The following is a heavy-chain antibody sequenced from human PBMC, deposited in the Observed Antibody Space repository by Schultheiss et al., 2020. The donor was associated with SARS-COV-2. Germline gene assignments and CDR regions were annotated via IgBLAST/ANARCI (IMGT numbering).Heavy chain of an antibody. CDR3: FHGVDL. Sequence: ETLSLTCAVYGGSFSGYYWSWIRQPPGKGLEWVSSISSSSSYIYYADSVKGRFTISRDNSKNTLYLQMNSLRGEDTAVYYCFHGVDLGGQGTTVTVSS. CDR1: GGSFSGYY. J-gene: IGHJ6*02. V-gene: IGHV3-21*01. CDR2: ISSSSSYI.